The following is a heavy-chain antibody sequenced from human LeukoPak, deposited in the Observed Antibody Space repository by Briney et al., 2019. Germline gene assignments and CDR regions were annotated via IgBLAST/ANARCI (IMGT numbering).Heavy chain of an antibody. Sequence: GGSLRLSCAASGFTFSSYGMHWVRQAPGEGLEWVAVISYDGSNKYYADSVKGRFTISRDNSKNTLYLQMNSLRAEDTAVYYCAKELWEFDPWGQGTLVTVSS. CDR2: ISYDGSNK. J-gene: IGHJ5*02. V-gene: IGHV3-30*18. CDR1: GFTFSSYG. D-gene: IGHD3-10*01. CDR3: AKELWEFDP.